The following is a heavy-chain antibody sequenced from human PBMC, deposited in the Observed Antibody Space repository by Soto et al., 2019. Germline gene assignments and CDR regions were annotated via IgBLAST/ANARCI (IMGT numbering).Heavy chain of an antibody. V-gene: IGHV4-34*01. CDR2: INHSGST. D-gene: IGHD3-10*01. Sequence: PSETLSLTCAVYGWSFSGYYWSWIRQPPGKGLEWIGEINHSGSTNYNPSLKSRVTISVDTSKNQFSLKLSSVTAADTAVYYCARGKAYYGSGSYYINLYYFDYWGQGTLVTVSS. CDR3: ARGKAYYGSGSYYINLYYFDY. CDR1: GWSFSGYY. J-gene: IGHJ4*02.